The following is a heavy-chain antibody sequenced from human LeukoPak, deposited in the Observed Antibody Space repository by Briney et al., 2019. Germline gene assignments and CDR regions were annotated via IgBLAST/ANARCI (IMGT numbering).Heavy chain of an antibody. CDR3: ARSQSSSLIDY. J-gene: IGHJ4*02. V-gene: IGHV3-33*01. CDR2: LWYDGSST. D-gene: IGHD6-13*01. Sequence: GGSLRLSCAASGFSFSAYGVHWVRQAPGKGLGWVAVLWYDGSSTDYADSVKGRFTLSRDNSKNTLYLQMNSLTVEDTAVYYCARSQSSSLIDYWGQGTLVTVSS. CDR1: GFSFSAYG.